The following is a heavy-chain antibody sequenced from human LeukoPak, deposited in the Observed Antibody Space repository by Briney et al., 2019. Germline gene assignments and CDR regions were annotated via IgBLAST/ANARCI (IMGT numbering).Heavy chain of an antibody. Sequence: SETLSLTCTVSGGSIISYYWSWIRQPAGKGLEWIGRIYTRGSTNYNPSLKSRVTMSVDRSKNQFSLKLSSVTAADTAVYYCARDQHYYDSSGYLDAFDIWGQGTMVTVSS. J-gene: IGHJ3*02. D-gene: IGHD3-22*01. CDR3: ARDQHYYDSSGYLDAFDI. CDR1: GGSIISYY. CDR2: IYTRGST. V-gene: IGHV4-4*07.